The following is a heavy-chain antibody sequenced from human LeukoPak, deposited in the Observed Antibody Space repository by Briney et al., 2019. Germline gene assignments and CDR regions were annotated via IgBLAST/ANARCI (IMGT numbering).Heavy chain of an antibody. J-gene: IGHJ1*01. CDR2: IYYSGST. Sequence: MASETLSLTCTVSGGSISSSSYYWGWIRQPPGKGLEWIGSIYYSGSTYYNPSLKSRVTISVDTSKNQFSLKLSSVTAADTAVYYCARERELRFQHWGQGTLVTVSS. CDR3: ARERELRFQH. V-gene: IGHV4-39*02. D-gene: IGHD1-26*01. CDR1: GGSISSSSYY.